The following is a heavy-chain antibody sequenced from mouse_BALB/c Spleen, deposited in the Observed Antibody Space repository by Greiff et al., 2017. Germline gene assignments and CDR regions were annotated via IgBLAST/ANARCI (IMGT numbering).Heavy chain of an antibody. V-gene: IGHV5-6-4*01. D-gene: IGHD3-1*01. J-gene: IGHJ2*01. CDR1: GFTFSSYT. CDR2: ISSGGSYT. Sequence: EVMLVESGGGLVKPGGSLKLSCAASGFTFSSYTMSWVRQTPEKRLEWVATISSGGSYTYYPDSVKGRFTISRDNAKNTLYLQMSSLKSEDTAMYYCTREGSGYVDYWGQGTTLTVSS. CDR3: TREGSGYVDY.